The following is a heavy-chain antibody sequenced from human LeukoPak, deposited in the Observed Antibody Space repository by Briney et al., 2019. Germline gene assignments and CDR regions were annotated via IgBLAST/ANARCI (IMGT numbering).Heavy chain of an antibody. J-gene: IGHJ5*02. V-gene: IGHV3-11*01. D-gene: IGHD1-1*01. Sequence: GGSLRLSCAASGFTFSDYYMSWIRQAPGKGLEWVSYISSSSSTIYYADSVKGRFTISRDNAKSSLYLQMNSLRAEDTAVYYCARTGTTSRNWFDPWGQGTLVTVSS. CDR3: ARTGTTSRNWFDP. CDR2: ISSSSSTI. CDR1: GFTFSDYY.